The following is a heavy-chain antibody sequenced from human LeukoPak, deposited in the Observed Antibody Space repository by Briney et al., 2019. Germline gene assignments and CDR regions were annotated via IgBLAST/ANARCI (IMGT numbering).Heavy chain of an antibody. Sequence: ASVKVSCKASGYTFTDYYMHWVRQAPGQGLEWMGWINPNSGGTNYAQKLQGRVTMTTDTSTSTAYMELRSLRSDDTAVYYCARGSGYSSGWYDYWGQGTLVTVSS. J-gene: IGHJ4*02. D-gene: IGHD6-19*01. CDR2: INPNSGGT. V-gene: IGHV1-2*02. CDR1: GYTFTDYY. CDR3: ARGSGYSSGWYDY.